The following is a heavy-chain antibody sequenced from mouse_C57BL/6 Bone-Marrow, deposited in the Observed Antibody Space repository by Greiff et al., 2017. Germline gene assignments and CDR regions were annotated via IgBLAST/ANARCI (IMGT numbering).Heavy chain of an antibody. V-gene: IGHV1-64*01. J-gene: IGHJ4*01. CDR2: IHPNSGST. Sequence: QVQLQQPGAELVKPGASVKLSCKASGYTFTSYWMHWVKQRPGQGLEWIGMIHPNSGSTNYNEKFKSKATLTVDKSSSTAYMQRSSLTSEDSAVYYCARLPYYYAMDYWGQGTSVTVSS. CDR1: GYTFTSYW. CDR3: ARLPYYYAMDY.